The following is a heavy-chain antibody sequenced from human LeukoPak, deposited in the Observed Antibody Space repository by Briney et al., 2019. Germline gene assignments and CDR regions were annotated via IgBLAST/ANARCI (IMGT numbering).Heavy chain of an antibody. Sequence: GGSLRLSCVVSGFTFSSYAMSWVRQAPGKGLEWVSYISSSGSTIYYADSVKGRFTISRDNAKNSLYLQMNSLRAEDTAVYYCARDYLYCSSTSCRRHYYMDVWGKGTTVTVSS. CDR3: ARDYLYCSSTSCRRHYYMDV. D-gene: IGHD2-2*01. J-gene: IGHJ6*03. CDR1: GFTFSSYA. CDR2: ISSSGSTI. V-gene: IGHV3-48*03.